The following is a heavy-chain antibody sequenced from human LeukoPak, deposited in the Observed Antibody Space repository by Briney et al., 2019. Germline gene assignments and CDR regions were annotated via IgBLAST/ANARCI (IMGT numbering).Heavy chain of an antibody. CDR3: AKYEGLKGTMTTMGFQH. CDR2: ISYDGSKE. D-gene: IGHD5-24*01. J-gene: IGHJ1*01. CDR1: GFTFRNYG. V-gene: IGHV3-30*18. Sequence: PGGSLRLSCAGSGFTFRNYGMHWVRQAPGKGLEWVAVISYDGSKEYYVDSVKGRFTISRDNSKNTLYLQMNSLRPEDTAVYYCAKYEGLKGTMTTMGFQHWGQGTLVTVSS.